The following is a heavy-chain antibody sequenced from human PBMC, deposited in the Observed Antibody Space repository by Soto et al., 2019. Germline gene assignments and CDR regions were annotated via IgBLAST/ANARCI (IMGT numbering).Heavy chain of an antibody. V-gene: IGHV3-53*01. CDR3: ARLPHYYDSSGYYYESHYFDY. Sequence: PGGSLRLSCAASGFTVSSNYMSWVRQAPGKGLEWVSVVYSGGSTYYADSVKGRFTISRDNSKNTLYLQMNSLRAEDTAVYYCARLPHYYDSSGYYYESHYFDYWGQGTLVTVSS. J-gene: IGHJ4*02. CDR2: VYSGGST. D-gene: IGHD3-22*01. CDR1: GFTVSSNY.